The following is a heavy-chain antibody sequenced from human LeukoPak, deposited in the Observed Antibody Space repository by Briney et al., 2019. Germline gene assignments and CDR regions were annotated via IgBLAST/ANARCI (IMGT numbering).Heavy chain of an antibody. D-gene: IGHD5-18*01. V-gene: IGHV3-30*09. CDR2: VSYDGTSK. J-gene: IGHJ4*02. Sequence: GGSLRLSCAASGFTFRSSAMHWVRQAPGKGLEWMAAVSYDGTSKNYADSVKGRFAISRDNSKNTLYLQMNSLRAEDTAVYYCASGYTYANYYFDYWGQGTLVTVSS. CDR3: ASGYTYANYYFDY. CDR1: GFTFRSSA.